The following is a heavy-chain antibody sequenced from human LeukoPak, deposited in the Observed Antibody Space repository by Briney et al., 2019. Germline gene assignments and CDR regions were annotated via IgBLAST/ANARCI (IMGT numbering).Heavy chain of an antibody. CDR2: IWYDGSNK. V-gene: IGHV3-30*02. J-gene: IGHJ4*02. CDR3: AKGGTGEIDS. CDR1: GFTFGDCS. Sequence: GGSLRLSCTASGFTFGDCSMNWFRQARGKGLEWVAVIWYDGSNKYYADSVKGRFTISRDNSKNTLYLQMNSLRAEDTAVYYCAKGGTGEIDSWGQGTLVTVSS. D-gene: IGHD7-27*01.